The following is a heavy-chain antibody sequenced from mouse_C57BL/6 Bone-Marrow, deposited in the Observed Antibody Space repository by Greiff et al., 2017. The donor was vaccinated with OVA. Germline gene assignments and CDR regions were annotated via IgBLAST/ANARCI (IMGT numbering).Heavy chain of an antibody. CDR2: IYPRSGNT. Sequence: VQLQQSGAELARPGASVKLSCKASGYTFTSYGISWVKQRTGQGLEWIGEIYPRSGNTYYNEKFKGKATLTADKSSSTAYMELRSLTSEDSAVYFCARSYYGSSWYVDVWGTGTTVTVSS. J-gene: IGHJ1*03. CDR1: GYTFTSYG. CDR3: ARSYYGSSWYVDV. V-gene: IGHV1-81*01. D-gene: IGHD1-1*01.